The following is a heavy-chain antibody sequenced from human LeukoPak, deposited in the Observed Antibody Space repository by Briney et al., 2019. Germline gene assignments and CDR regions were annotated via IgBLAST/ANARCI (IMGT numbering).Heavy chain of an antibody. J-gene: IGHJ3*02. V-gene: IGHV1-2*02. Sequence: GASVKVSCKASGYTFTGYFMHWVRQAPGQGLEWMGGINPNSGNTFSAMRFQGRVTMTRDTPINTVYMELSSLRSEDTAVYYCATEERYCSGGSCYSLRAFDIWGQGTMVTVSS. CDR3: ATEERYCSGGSCYSLRAFDI. CDR2: INPNSGNT. CDR1: GYTFTGYF. D-gene: IGHD2-15*01.